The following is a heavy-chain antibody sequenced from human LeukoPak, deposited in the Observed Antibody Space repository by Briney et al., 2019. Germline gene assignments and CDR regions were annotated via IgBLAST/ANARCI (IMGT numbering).Heavy chain of an antibody. CDR3: AREDYCSGGICYPMKFDY. D-gene: IGHD2-15*01. CDR1: GGSISNYY. J-gene: IGHJ4*02. CDR2: VYYDGTT. Sequence: PSETLSLTCTVSGGSISNYYWSWIRQPPGKGLEWIGFVYYDGTTNYSPSLTSRVTISVDTSKNQFSLNVSSVTAADTAVYYCAREDYCSGGICYPMKFDYWGQGTLATVSS. V-gene: IGHV4-59*01.